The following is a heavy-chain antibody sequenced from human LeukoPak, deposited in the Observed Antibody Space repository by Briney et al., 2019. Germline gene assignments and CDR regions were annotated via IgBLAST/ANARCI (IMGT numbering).Heavy chain of an antibody. Sequence: GGSLRLSCTTSKFTFNNYGLTWVRQAPGKGLEWVSSISGSGGSTQYAASVQGRFTISRDNSKNTLYLQMNSLRAEDTAVYYCASDDYDILTGYRPFDYWGQGTLVTVSS. CDR1: KFTFNNYG. J-gene: IGHJ4*02. D-gene: IGHD3-9*01. CDR3: ASDDYDILTGYRPFDY. V-gene: IGHV3-23*01. CDR2: ISGSGGST.